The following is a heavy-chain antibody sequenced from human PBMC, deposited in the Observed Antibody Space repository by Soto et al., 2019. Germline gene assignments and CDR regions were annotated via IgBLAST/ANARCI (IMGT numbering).Heavy chain of an antibody. Sequence: SETMSLTCTVSGGSISSGGYYWSWIRQHPGKGLEWIGYIYYSGSTYYNPSLKSRVTISVDTSKNQFSLYLQMNSLRAEDTALYYCVRKYPGTRPFDYWGQGTLVTVSS. V-gene: IGHV4-31*03. J-gene: IGHJ4*01. CDR3: VRKYPGTRPFDY. D-gene: IGHD2-2*01. CDR1: GGSISSGGYY. CDR2: IYYSGST.